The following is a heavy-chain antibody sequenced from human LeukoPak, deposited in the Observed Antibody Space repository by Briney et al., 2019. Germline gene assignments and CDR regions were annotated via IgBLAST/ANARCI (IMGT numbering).Heavy chain of an antibody. J-gene: IGHJ5*02. V-gene: IGHV4-39*01. CDR1: GGSISSSSYY. Sequence: SETLSLTCTVSGGSISSSSYYWGWIRQPPGKGLEWIGSIYYSGSTYYNPSLKSRVTISVDTSKNQFSLKLTSVTAADTAVYYCSRLYCTTSSCGRFDPWGQGTLVTVSS. D-gene: IGHD2-2*01. CDR2: IYYSGST. CDR3: SRLYCTTSSCGRFDP.